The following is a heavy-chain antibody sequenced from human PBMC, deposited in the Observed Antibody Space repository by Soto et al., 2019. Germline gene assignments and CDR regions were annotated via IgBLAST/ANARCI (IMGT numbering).Heavy chain of an antibody. CDR2: IKCDGSEK. Sequence: GGSLRLSCAASGFTFSSSWMHWVCQAPEKGLEWVADIKCDGSEKYYVDSVKGRLTISRDNAKNSLYLQVNSLRAEDMTVYYCAGGTYFFDYCGQGTLVTVSS. D-gene: IGHD1-26*01. V-gene: IGHV3-7*03. CDR1: GFTFSSSW. J-gene: IGHJ4*02. CDR3: AGGTYFFDY.